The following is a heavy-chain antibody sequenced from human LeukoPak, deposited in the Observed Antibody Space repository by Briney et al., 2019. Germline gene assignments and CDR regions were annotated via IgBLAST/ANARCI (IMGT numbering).Heavy chain of an antibody. CDR2: ISSSSSYI. CDR3: ARDLWNPAAAGLGYYYYYYYGMDV. J-gene: IGHJ6*02. Sequence: NSGGSLRLSCAASGFTFRSYSMNWVRQAPGKGLEWVSSISSSSSYIYYADSVKGRFTISRDNAKNSLYLQMNSLRAEDTAVYYCARDLWNPAAAGLGYYYYYYYGMDVWGQGTTVTVSS. CDR1: GFTFRSYS. D-gene: IGHD6-13*01. V-gene: IGHV3-21*01.